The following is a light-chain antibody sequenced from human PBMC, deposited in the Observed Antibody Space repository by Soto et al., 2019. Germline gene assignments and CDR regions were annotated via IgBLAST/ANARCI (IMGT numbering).Light chain of an antibody. CDR2: EVS. J-gene: IGLJ3*02. CDR3: NSYKRSNTLAWV. CDR1: NSDVGGYNY. V-gene: IGLV2-14*01. Sequence: QSALTQPASVSGSPGQSITISCIGTNSDVGGYNYVSWYQQHPGEAPKLMIYEVSNRPSGVSYRFSGSKSGNTPFLTISGLRAEDAADYSGNSYKRSNTLAWVVGGGTKLTVL.